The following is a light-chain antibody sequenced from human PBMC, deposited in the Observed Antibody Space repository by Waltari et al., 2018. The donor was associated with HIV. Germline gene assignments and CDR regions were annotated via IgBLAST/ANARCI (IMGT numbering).Light chain of an antibody. J-gene: IGKJ2*01. CDR1: QNLDSW. Sequence: IQMTQFPSILSASVGDRVTITCRASQNLDSWLACYQQRPGRAPKLLIYKASTLEYGIPARFSGSGSGTNFTLTINSLHPDDFATYFCQQYNSDFYTFGQGTRLDLK. CDR3: QQYNSDFYT. V-gene: IGKV1-5*03. CDR2: KAS.